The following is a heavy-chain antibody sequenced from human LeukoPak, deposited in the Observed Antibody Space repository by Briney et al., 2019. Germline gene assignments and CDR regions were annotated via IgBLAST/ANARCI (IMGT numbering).Heavy chain of an antibody. Sequence: GGSLRLSCAASGFTFSSYSMNWVRQAPGKGLEWVSSISSSSSYIYYADSVKGRFTISRDNAKNSLYLQMNSLRSEDTAVYYCARGPPRAYCGSDCYYYFDYWGQGTLVTVSS. J-gene: IGHJ4*02. V-gene: IGHV3-21*04. CDR1: GFTFSSYS. CDR3: ARGPPRAYCGSDCYYYFDY. D-gene: IGHD2-21*02. CDR2: ISSSSSYI.